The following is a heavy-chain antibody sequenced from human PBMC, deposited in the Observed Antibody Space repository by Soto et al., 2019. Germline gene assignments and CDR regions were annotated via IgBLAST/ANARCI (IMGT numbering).Heavy chain of an antibody. CDR1: GFTFSSYW. CDR3: GRSREGYSYFEH. D-gene: IGHD4-4*01. Sequence: EVQLVESGGGFVQPGGSRRLSCAASGFTFSSYWMHWVRQAPGAGPVWVSRISSDGSNIYYADSVKGRFTVSRDNAKNTLYLQMSSLRADDTAVYYCGRSREGYSYFEHWGQGILVTVSS. V-gene: IGHV3-74*01. CDR2: ISSDGSNI. J-gene: IGHJ4*02.